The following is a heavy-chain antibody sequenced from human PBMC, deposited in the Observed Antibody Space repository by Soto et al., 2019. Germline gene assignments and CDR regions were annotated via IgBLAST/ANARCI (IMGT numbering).Heavy chain of an antibody. V-gene: IGHV3-7*03. CDR1: GFTFSSFW. Sequence: GGTLRLSCAASGFTFSSFWMDWVRQAPGKGLEWVANISPDGREKHYADSVKGRFTISRDNAKNSLYLQMSSLTAEDSALYYCSRSLDSWGQGTRVTVSS. J-gene: IGHJ4*02. CDR3: SRSLDS. CDR2: ISPDGREK.